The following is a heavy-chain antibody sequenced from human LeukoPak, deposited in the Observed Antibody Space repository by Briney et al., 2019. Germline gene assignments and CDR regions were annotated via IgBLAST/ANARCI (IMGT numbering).Heavy chain of an antibody. CDR3: ARRCVGATSVESFDY. V-gene: IGHV5-51*01. D-gene: IGHD1-26*01. Sequence: GESLKISCKGSGYSFTSYWIGWVRQMPGKGLEWMGIIYPGDSDTRYSTSFQGQVTISADNTISTAYLQWSSLKASDTAMYYCARRCVGATSVESFDYWGQGTLVTVSS. J-gene: IGHJ4*02. CDR2: IYPGDSDT. CDR1: GYSFTSYW.